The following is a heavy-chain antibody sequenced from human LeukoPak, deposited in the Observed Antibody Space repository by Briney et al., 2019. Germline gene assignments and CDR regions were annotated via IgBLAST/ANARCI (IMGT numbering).Heavy chain of an antibody. CDR3: ARFPYYYYGSGSYAGTIDY. CDR1: GGSISSYY. D-gene: IGHD3-10*01. V-gene: IGHV4-34*01. CDR2: INHSGST. Sequence: PSETLSLTCTVSGGSISSYYWSWIRQPPGKGLEWIGEINHSGSTNYNPSLKSRVTISVDTSKNQFSLKLSSVTAADTAVYYCARFPYYYYGSGSYAGTIDYWGQGTLVTVSS. J-gene: IGHJ4*02.